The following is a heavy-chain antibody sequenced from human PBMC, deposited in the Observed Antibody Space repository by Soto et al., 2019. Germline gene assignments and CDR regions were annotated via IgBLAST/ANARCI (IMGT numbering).Heavy chain of an antibody. D-gene: IGHD2-21*02. Sequence: PGGSLRLSCAVSGFSVSSTFMNWVRQATGKGLEWVAVIHSGGNTFYGDSVKGRFTISRDNSKNMVYLQMTSLRGDDTAVYFCARALVTTPPRTFDYWGQGTLVTVSS. V-gene: IGHV3-66*01. CDR1: GFSVSSTF. CDR2: IHSGGNT. CDR3: ARALVTTPPRTFDY. J-gene: IGHJ4*02.